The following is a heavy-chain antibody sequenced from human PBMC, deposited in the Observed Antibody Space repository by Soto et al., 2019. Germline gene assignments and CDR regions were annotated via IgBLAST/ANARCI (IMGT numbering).Heavy chain of an antibody. CDR1: GGTFSSYT. CDR2: IIPILGIA. D-gene: IGHD3-3*01. Sequence: QVQLVQSGAEVKKPGSSVKVSCKASGGTFSSYTISWVRQAPGQGLEWMGRIIPILGIANYAQKFQGRVTITADKSTSTAYMKLISLRSEDTAVYYCARERGYYDFWSGYYQGEDPYCYYYMDVWGKGTTVTVSS. CDR3: ARERGYYDFWSGYYQGEDPYCYYYMDV. J-gene: IGHJ6*03. V-gene: IGHV1-69*08.